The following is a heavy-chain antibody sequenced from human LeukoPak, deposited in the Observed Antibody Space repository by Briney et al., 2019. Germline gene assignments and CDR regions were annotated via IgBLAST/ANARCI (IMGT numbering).Heavy chain of an antibody. CDR2: IKQDGSVK. V-gene: IGHV3-7*05. CDR1: GFTFSSYW. Sequence: PGGSLRLSCAASGFTFSSYWMSWVRQAPGKGLEWVANIKQDGSVKYYVDSVKGRFTISRDNAKNSLYLQMNSLRVEDTAVYYCARDWFADYYGMDVWGQGTTVTVSS. D-gene: IGHD2-21*01. J-gene: IGHJ6*02. CDR3: ARDWFADYYGMDV.